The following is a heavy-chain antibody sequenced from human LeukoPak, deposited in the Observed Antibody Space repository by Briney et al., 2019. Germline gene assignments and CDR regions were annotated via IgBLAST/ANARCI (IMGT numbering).Heavy chain of an antibody. CDR2: IYGGCST. CDR1: GFTVSGNY. J-gene: IGHJ4*02. D-gene: IGHD3-22*01. CDR3: ARGPTYDSSGHYFPYYFDY. V-gene: IGHV3-53*01. Sequence: GGSLRLSCAASGFTVSGNYMSWVRQAPGKGLEWVSVIYGGCSTYFADSVKGRFTISRDNSKNTLYLQMNSLRAEDTAVYYCARGPTYDSSGHYFPYYFDYWGQGTLVTVSS.